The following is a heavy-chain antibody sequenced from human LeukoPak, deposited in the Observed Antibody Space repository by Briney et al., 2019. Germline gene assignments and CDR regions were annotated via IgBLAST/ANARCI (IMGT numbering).Heavy chain of an antibody. J-gene: IGHJ6*03. CDR1: GFTFSNYE. V-gene: IGHV3-48*03. CDR2: ISNFGDII. D-gene: IGHD6-13*01. Sequence: GGSLRLSCAASGFTFSNYEMNWVRQALGKGLEWISHISNFGDIIHYADSVEGRFTISRDNAKNSLYLQMDSRRAEDTAVYYCAKDATAVVGTVYMDVWGKGTTVTISS. CDR3: AKDATAVVGTVYMDV.